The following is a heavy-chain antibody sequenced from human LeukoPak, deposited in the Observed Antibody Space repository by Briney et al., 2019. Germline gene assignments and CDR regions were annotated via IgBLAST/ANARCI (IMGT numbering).Heavy chain of an antibody. CDR2: IWYDGSNK. CDR1: GFTFSSYG. J-gene: IGHJ4*02. Sequence: GGSLRLSCAASGFTFSSYGMHWVRQAPGKGLEWAAVIWYDGSNKYYADSVKGRFTISRDNSKNTLYLQMNSLRAEDTAVYYCASCGSLRFLEFYDSWGQGTLVAVSS. CDR3: ASCGSLRFLEFYDS. D-gene: IGHD3-3*01. V-gene: IGHV3-33*01.